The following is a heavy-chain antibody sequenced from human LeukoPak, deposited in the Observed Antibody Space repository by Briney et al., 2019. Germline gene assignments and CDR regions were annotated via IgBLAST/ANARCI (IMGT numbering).Heavy chain of an antibody. V-gene: IGHV3-30-3*01. CDR2: ISYDGTNK. D-gene: IGHD6-13*01. J-gene: IGHJ4*02. CDR3: ARDLPAAGAGYLDY. CDR1: GFTFSDYA. Sequence: SGGSLRLSCAASGFTFSDYAMHWVRQAPGKGLEWVAVISYDGTNKYYADSVKGRFTISRDNSKNTLYLQMNSLRAEDTAVYYCARDLPAAGAGYLDYWGRGTLVTVSS.